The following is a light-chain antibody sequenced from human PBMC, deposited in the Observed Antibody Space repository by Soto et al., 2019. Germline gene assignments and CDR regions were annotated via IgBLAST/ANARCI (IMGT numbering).Light chain of an antibody. J-gene: IGLJ1*01. CDR1: SSDVGGYDY. CDR3: SSYTSSSLYV. CDR2: DVS. V-gene: IGLV2-14*03. Sequence: LTQPASVAGSPGQSITISCTGPSSDVGGYDYVSWYQHHPGKAPKLMIYDVSNRPSGVSNRFSGSKSGNTASLTISGLQAEDEADYYCSSYTSSSLYVFGTGTKVTVL.